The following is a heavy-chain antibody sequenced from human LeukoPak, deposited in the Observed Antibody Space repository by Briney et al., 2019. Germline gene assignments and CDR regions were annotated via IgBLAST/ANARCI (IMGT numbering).Heavy chain of an antibody. CDR2: IYYSESA. Sequence: SETLCLTCIVSGASIRSYYWSWIRQPPGKGLEWIGYIYYSESANYNPSLKSRITISVDTSKNQFSLNLNSVTAADTAVYYCARVGGFPLSAFDIWGQGTLVTVSS. J-gene: IGHJ3*02. V-gene: IGHV4-59*08. D-gene: IGHD2-15*01. CDR3: ARVGGFPLSAFDI. CDR1: GASIRSYY.